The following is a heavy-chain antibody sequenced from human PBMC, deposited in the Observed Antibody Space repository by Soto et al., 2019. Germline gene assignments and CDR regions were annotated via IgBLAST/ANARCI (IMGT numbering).Heavy chain of an antibody. Sequence: SETLSLTCSVSGASINTGGFYWSWVRQYPGKGLDWIGYGSHTGSRYLNPSLRSRITIPLDTPNNQFSLRLTSVTAADTAVYYCARVKVTTESFDSWGQGSLVTSPQ. CDR1: GASINTGGFY. V-gene: IGHV4-31*03. CDR2: GSHTGSR. J-gene: IGHJ4*02. CDR3: ARVKVTTESFDS. D-gene: IGHD4-17*01.